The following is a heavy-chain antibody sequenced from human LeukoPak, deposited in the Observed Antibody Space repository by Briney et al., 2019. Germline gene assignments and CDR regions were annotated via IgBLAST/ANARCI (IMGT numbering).Heavy chain of an antibody. D-gene: IGHD1-26*01. V-gene: IGHV4-59*12. J-gene: IGHJ4*02. CDR2: IYYSGST. CDR3: ATAGGGSYSYFDY. CDR1: GGSISSYY. Sequence: PSETLSLTCTVSGGSISSYYWSWIRQPPGKGLEWIGYIYYSGSTNYNPSLKSRVTISVDTSKNQFSLKLSSVTAADTVVYYCATAGGGSYSYFDYWGQGTLVTVSS.